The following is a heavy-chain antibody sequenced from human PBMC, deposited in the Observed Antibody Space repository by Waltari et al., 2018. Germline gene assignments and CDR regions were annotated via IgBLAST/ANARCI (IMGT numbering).Heavy chain of an antibody. CDR2: IRVDGSNK. CDR3: AKDLMATITFDY. D-gene: IGHD5-12*01. J-gene: IGHJ4*02. CDR1: GFTFSSYG. Sequence: QVQLVESGGGVVQPGGSLRLSCAASGFTFSSYGMHWVRQAPGKGLEWVAFIRVDGSNKYYADSLKGRLTISRDNSKNTLYLQMNSLRAEDTAVYYCAKDLMATITFDYWGQGTLVTVSS. V-gene: IGHV3-30*02.